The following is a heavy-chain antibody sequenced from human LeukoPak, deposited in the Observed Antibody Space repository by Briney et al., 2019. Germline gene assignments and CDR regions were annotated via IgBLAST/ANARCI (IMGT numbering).Heavy chain of an antibody. CDR3: ARLACSGGSCYSALFGWFDP. Sequence: ASVQVSCKASGYTFTGYYMHWERQAPGQGVEWMGWINPNSGGTNYEQKFQGRVTMTRDTSISTAYMELSRLRSDDTAVYYCARLACSGGSCYSALFGWFDPWGQGTLVTVSS. D-gene: IGHD2-15*01. J-gene: IGHJ5*02. CDR2: INPNSGGT. CDR1: GYTFTGYY. V-gene: IGHV1-2*02.